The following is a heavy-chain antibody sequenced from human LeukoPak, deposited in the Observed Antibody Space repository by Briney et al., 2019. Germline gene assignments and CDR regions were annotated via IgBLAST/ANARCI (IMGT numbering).Heavy chain of an antibody. Sequence: GESLKISRKGSGYRFNTYWNAWVRQKPRKGLEWMGTNYPGDSDTRYSSAFKGQIPISANQSISTAYLQWSRLKASDAAVYYCAIPPGYCGNDCSFDHWGQGTLVTVSS. CDR3: AIPPGYCGNDCSFDH. D-gene: IGHD2-21*02. J-gene: IGHJ4*02. V-gene: IGHV5-51*01. CDR1: GYRFNTYW. CDR2: NYPGDSDT.